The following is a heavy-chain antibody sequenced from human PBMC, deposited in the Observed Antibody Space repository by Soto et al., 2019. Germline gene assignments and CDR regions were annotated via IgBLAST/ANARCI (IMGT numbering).Heavy chain of an antibody. J-gene: IGHJ6*02. V-gene: IGHV3-74*01. CDR3: ARATGYGSGSYLNYYYYYGMDV. D-gene: IGHD3-10*01. Sequence: GGSLRLSCAASGFTFSSYWMHWVRQAPGKGLVWVSRINSDGSSTSYADSVKGRFTISRDNAKNTLYLQMNSLRAEDTAVYYCARATGYGSGSYLNYYYYYGMDVWGQGTTVTVSS. CDR2: INSDGSST. CDR1: GFTFSSYW.